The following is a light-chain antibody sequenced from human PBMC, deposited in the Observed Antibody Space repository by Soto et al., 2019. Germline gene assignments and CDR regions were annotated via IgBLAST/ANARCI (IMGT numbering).Light chain of an antibody. Sequence: EIVLTQSPGTLSLSPGERATLFCRASQGVSRSYFAWYQQKPGQAPRLLIYAASSRATGVPDRFSGSGSGTDFTLTISSLQPEDFATYYCQQSYSTPPTFGQGTKVEIK. V-gene: IGKV3-20*01. CDR3: QQSYSTPPT. J-gene: IGKJ1*01. CDR1: QGVSRSY. CDR2: AAS.